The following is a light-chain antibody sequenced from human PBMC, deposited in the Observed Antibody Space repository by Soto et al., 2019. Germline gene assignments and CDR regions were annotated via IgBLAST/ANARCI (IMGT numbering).Light chain of an antibody. J-gene: IGLJ1*01. CDR3: SSYTSRSTLV. Sequence: QSALTQPASVSGSPGQSITISCTGTSSDVGGYNYVSWYQQHPGKAPKLMSYDVSNRPSGVSNRFSGSKSGNTASLTISGLQAEEEADYYCSSYTSRSTLVFGTGTKVTVL. V-gene: IGLV2-14*01. CDR2: DVS. CDR1: SSDVGGYNY.